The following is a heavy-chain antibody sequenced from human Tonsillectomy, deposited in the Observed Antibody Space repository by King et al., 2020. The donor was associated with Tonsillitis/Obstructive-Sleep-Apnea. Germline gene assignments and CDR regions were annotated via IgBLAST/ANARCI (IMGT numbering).Heavy chain of an antibody. CDR3: AKGRGWIPTDAFDI. CDR1: GFTFSSYG. V-gene: IGHV3-30*18. D-gene: IGHD2-2*03. Sequence: VQLVESGGGVVQPGRSLRLSCAASGFTFSSYGMHWVRQAPGKGLEWVAVISYDGSNKYYADSVKGRFTISRDNSKNTLYLQMNSLRAEDTAVYYCAKGRGWIPTDAFDIWGQGTMVTVSS. CDR2: ISYDGSNK. J-gene: IGHJ3*02.